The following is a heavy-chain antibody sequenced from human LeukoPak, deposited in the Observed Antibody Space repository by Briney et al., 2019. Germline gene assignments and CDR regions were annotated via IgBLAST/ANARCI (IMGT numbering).Heavy chain of an antibody. Sequence: GESLKISCKVSGYKFTDYWIGWVRQMPGQGLEWMGIVDPSDSDTRYSPSLQGQVTVSADNAITTAYLQWTTVEASDTAMYYCVRLGPSRYYFDYWGQGTQVNVSS. J-gene: IGHJ4*02. CDR2: VDPSDSDT. V-gene: IGHV5-51*01. D-gene: IGHD3-3*01. CDR1: GYKFTDYW. CDR3: VRLGPSRYYFDY.